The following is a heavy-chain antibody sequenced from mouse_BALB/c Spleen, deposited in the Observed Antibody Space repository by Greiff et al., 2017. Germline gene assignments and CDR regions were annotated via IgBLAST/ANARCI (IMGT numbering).Heavy chain of an antibody. V-gene: IGHV1-18*01. D-gene: IGHD2-10*01. J-gene: IGHJ3*01. CDR2: INPNNGGT. CDR3: TRNAYYGGPWFAY. Sequence: EVQLQQSGPELVKPGASVKIPCKASGYTFTDYNMDWVKQSHGKSLEWIGDINPNNGGTIYNQKFKSKATLTVDKSSSTAYMQLSSLTSEDSAVYYCTRNAYYGGPWFAYWGQGTLVTVSA. CDR1: GYTFTDYN.